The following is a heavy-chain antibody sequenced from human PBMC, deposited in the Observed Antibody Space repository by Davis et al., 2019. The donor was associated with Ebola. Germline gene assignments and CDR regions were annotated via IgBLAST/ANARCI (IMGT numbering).Heavy chain of an antibody. J-gene: IGHJ4*02. CDR2: ISSSSSYI. V-gene: IGHV3-21*04. CDR1: GFTFSSYG. D-gene: IGHD6-13*01. CDR3: AKDSGSSSWPDY. Sequence: GESLKISCAASGFTFSSYGMHWVRQAPGKGLESVSSISSSSSYIYYADSVQGRFTISRDNAKNSLYLQMNSLRAEDTALYYCAKDSGSSSWPDYWGQGTLVTVSS.